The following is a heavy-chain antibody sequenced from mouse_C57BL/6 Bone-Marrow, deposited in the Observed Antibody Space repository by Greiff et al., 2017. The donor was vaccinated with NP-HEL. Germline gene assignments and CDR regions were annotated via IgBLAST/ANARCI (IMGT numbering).Heavy chain of an antibody. D-gene: IGHD1-1*02. CDR1: GFTFSDFY. V-gene: IGHV7-1*01. Sequence: EVQLVESGGGLVQSGRSLRLSCATSGFTFSDFYMEWVRQAPGKGLEWIAASRNKANDYTTEYSASVKGRFIVSRDTSQSILYLQMNALRAEDTAIYYCARDVGGPFDYWGQGTTLTVSS. CDR2: SRNKANDYTT. J-gene: IGHJ2*01. CDR3: ARDVGGPFDY.